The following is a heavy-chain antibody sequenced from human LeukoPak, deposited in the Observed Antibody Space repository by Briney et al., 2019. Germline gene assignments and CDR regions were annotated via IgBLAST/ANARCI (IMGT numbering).Heavy chain of an antibody. CDR1: GYSFTSYW. D-gene: IGHD6-13*01. V-gene: IGHV5-10-1*01. CDR3: ARRGTSWIDY. J-gene: IGHJ4*02. CDR2: IDPSDSYT. Sequence: GESLKISCKGSGYSFTSYWISWVRQMPGKGLEWMGRIDPSDSYTNYSPSFQGHVTISADKSINTAYLPWSSLKASDTAMYYCARRGTSWIDYWGQGTLVTVSS.